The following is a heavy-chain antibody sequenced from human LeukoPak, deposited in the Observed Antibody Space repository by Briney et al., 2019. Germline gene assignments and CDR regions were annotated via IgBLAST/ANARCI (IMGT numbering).Heavy chain of an antibody. CDR1: GFAFSSYW. V-gene: IGHV3-7*01. J-gene: IGHJ3*01. CDR3: ARDPYDNRGYGAFDL. CDR2: IKRDGSEE. D-gene: IGHD3-22*01. Sequence: GGSLRLSCVASGFAFSSYWMTWVRQAPGEGLEWEANIKRDGSEEEYVDSVKGRFTISRDNAKNSLFLRLNSLRAEDTAIYYCARDPYDNRGYGAFDLWGQGTVVSVSS.